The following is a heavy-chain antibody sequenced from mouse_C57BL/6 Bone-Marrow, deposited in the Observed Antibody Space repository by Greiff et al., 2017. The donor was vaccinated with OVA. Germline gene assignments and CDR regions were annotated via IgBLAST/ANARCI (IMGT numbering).Heavy chain of an antibody. D-gene: IGHD1-1*01. Sequence: SGAELVKPGASVKLSCTASGFNIKDYYMHWVKQRTEQGLEWIGRIDPEDGETKDAPKFQGKATITADTSSNTAYLQLSSLTSEDTAVYYCARGAYGKWFAYWGQGTLVTVSA. CDR3: ARGAYGKWFAY. V-gene: IGHV14-2*01. CDR1: GFNIKDYY. CDR2: IDPEDGET. J-gene: IGHJ3*01.